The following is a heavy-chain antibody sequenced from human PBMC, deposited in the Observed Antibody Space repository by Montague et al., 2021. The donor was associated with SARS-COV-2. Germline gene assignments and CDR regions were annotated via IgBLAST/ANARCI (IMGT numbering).Heavy chain of an antibody. J-gene: IGHJ4*02. Sequence: PALVKPTQTLTLTCTFSGFSLSTSGMCVSWIRQPPGKALEWLARIDWDDDKYYSPSLKTRFTISKDTSKNQVVLTMTNMDPVDTATYYCARETGTTVSLDYWGQGTLVTVSS. CDR1: GFSLSTSGMC. V-gene: IGHV2-70*11. D-gene: IGHD1-7*01. CDR3: ARETGTTVSLDY. CDR2: IDWDDDK.